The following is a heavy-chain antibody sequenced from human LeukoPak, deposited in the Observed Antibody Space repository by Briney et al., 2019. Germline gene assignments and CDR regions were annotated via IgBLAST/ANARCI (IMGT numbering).Heavy chain of an antibody. V-gene: IGHV1-69*13. Sequence: SVKVSCKASGGTFSGYAISWVRQAPGQGLEWMGGIIPIFGTANYAQKFQGRVTITADESTSTAYMELSSLRSEDTAVYYCASYNILTGYRTTLIDYWGQGTLVTVSS. CDR1: GGTFSGYA. CDR3: ASYNILTGYRTTLIDY. D-gene: IGHD3-9*01. J-gene: IGHJ4*02. CDR2: IIPIFGTA.